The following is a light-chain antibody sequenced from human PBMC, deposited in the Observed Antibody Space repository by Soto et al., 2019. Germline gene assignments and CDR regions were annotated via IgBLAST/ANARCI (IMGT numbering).Light chain of an antibody. CDR2: DTS. J-gene: IGKJ1*01. Sequence: EIVLTQSPATLPLSPGERATLSCRASQSFSTYLAWYQQKPGQAPRLLIYDTSKRATGIPARFSGSGSRTDFTLTINSLEPEDFAMYYCQHRYNWPWTFGQGTKVEIK. CDR3: QHRYNWPWT. CDR1: QSFSTY. V-gene: IGKV3-11*01.